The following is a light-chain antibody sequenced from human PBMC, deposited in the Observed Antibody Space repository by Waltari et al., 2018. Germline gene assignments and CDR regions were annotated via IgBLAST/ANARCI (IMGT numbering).Light chain of an antibody. V-gene: IGLV3-21*02. CDR2: DDR. J-gene: IGLJ2*01. CDR3: QVWDSSSDHPVV. CDR1: NIGRKR. Sequence: SYVLTQPPSVSVAPGQTARITCGGNNIGRKRVHWYQQKPGQAPVLVVYDDRDRPSGIPERFSGSNSGNTATLTISRVEAGDEADYYCQVWDSSSDHPVVFGGGTKLTVL.